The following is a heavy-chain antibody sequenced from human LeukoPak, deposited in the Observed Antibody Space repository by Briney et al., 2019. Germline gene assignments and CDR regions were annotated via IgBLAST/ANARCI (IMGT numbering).Heavy chain of an antibody. CDR1: GFTVSSNY. CDR3: ARDCSGSHVQLCGMDV. V-gene: IGHV3-53*01. Sequence: GGSLRLSCAASGFTVSSNYMSWVRQAPGKGLEWVSVIYSGGDTYYADSVKGRFTISRDNSKNTLYLQMKSLRAADTAVYYCARDCSGSHVQLCGMDVWGQGTTVTVSS. D-gene: IGHD1-26*01. J-gene: IGHJ6*02. CDR2: IYSGGDT.